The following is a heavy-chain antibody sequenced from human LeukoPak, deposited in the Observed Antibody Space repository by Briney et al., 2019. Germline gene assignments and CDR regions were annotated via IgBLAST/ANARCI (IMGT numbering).Heavy chain of an antibody. CDR3: TRDRDYSNFY. CDR1: GFTFCDYA. D-gene: IGHD4-11*01. V-gene: IGHV3-49*04. Sequence: GGSLRLSCTASGFTFCDYAMSWVRQAPGKGREWVGFIRSKAYGGTTEYAASVKGRFTISRDDSKSIAYLQMNSLKTEDTAVYYCTRDRDYSNFYWGQGTLVTVSS. J-gene: IGHJ4*02. CDR2: IRSKAYGGTT.